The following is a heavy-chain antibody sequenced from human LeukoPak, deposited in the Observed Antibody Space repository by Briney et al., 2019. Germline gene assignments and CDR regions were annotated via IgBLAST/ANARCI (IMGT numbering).Heavy chain of an antibody. CDR2: INPSGGST. D-gene: IGHD5-18*01. Sequence: ASVKVSCKASGYTFTSYYMHWVRQAPGQGLEWMGIINPSGGSTSYAQKFQGRVTMTRDTSTSTVYMELSSLRAEDTAVYYCASDKLEYSYGYGGGFDYWGQGTLVIVSS. CDR1: GYTFTSYY. CDR3: ASDKLEYSYGYGGGFDY. J-gene: IGHJ4*02. V-gene: IGHV1-46*01.